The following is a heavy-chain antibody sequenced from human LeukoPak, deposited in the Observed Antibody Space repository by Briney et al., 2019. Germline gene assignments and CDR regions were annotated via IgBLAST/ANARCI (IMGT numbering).Heavy chain of an antibody. CDR3: VRGILATNYYFDY. Sequence: GGSLRLSCAASGFTFSNYCMHWVRQVPGKGLVWVSRMCKDGSHTNYAASVNGRFTISRDNAENTLYLQMNSLRAEDTGVYYCVRGILATNYYFDYWGQGTLVTVSS. CDR2: MCKDGSHT. J-gene: IGHJ4*02. V-gene: IGHV3-74*01. CDR1: GFTFSNYC. D-gene: IGHD1-26*01.